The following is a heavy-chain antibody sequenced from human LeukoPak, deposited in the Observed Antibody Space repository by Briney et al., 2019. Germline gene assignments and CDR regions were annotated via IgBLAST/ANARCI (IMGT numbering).Heavy chain of an antibody. J-gene: IGHJ5*02. CDR1: GYTFTGYY. Sequence: ASVTVSCKASGYTFTGYYMHWVRQAPGQGLEWMGWINPNSGGTNYAQKFQGRVTMTRDTSISTAYMELSRLRSDDTAVYYCARGPRVTIFSRWFDPWGQGTLVTVSS. D-gene: IGHD3-3*01. CDR3: ARGPRVTIFSRWFDP. CDR2: INPNSGGT. V-gene: IGHV1-2*02.